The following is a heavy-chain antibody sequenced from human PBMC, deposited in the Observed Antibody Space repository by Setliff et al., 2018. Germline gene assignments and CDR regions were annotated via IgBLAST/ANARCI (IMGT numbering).Heavy chain of an antibody. CDR1: AFTFSRYS. D-gene: IGHD2-15*01. CDR3: ARTCSGSGCYAGLES. Sequence: GGSLRLSCVASAFTFSRYSMNWVRQAPGKGLEWVSSISSSGSFQFYADSVKGRFTISRDNANNTLYLQMNSLRPEDTAVYYCARTCSGSGCYAGLESWGQGTPVTVSS. J-gene: IGHJ4*02. V-gene: IGHV3-21*01. CDR2: ISSSGSFQ.